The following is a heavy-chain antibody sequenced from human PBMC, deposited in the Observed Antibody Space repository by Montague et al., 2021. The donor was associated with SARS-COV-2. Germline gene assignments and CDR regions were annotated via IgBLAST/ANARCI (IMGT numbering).Heavy chain of an antibody. D-gene: IGHD2-15*01. CDR3: AGDYSQCSGGSCVFDY. CDR1: GGSISNYY. CDR2: IYSSGST. Sequence: SETLSLTCTVSGGSISNYYWSWIRQPAGKGLEWIGRIYSSGSTNXNPSLKSRISMSVDTSKNQFSLKLSSVTAADTAIYYCAGDYSQCSGGSCVFDYWGQGTLVTVSS. V-gene: IGHV4-4*07. J-gene: IGHJ4*02.